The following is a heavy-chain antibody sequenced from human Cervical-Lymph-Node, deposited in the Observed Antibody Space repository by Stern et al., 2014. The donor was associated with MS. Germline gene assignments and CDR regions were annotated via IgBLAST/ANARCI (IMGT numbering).Heavy chain of an antibody. J-gene: IGHJ4*02. CDR1: GAAISSSSYY. Sequence: QVQLVESGPALVKPSETLSLTCTVSGAAISSSSYYWVWIRQPPGKGLEWIGNIYYSGSTYYKSSLKSRITISADTSKNQFSLMLSSVTAADTAVYYCATYADSSGYLHYFDHWGQGALVTVSS. CDR2: IYYSGST. D-gene: IGHD3-22*01. V-gene: IGHV4-39*01. CDR3: ATYADSSGYLHYFDH.